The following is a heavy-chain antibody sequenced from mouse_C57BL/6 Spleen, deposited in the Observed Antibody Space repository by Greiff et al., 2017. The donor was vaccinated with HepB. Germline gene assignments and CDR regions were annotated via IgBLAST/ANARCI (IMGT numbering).Heavy chain of an antibody. Sequence: DVKLVESGGGLVKPGGSLKLSCAASGFTFSSYTMSWVRQTPEKRLEWVATISGGGGNTYYPDSVKGRFTISRDNAKNTLYLQMSSLRSEDTALYYCARQEDNNAVSFAYWGQGTLVTVSA. J-gene: IGHJ3*01. CDR1: GFTFSSYT. CDR2: ISGGGGNT. CDR3: ARQEDNNAVSFAY. V-gene: IGHV5-9*01. D-gene: IGHD1-3*01.